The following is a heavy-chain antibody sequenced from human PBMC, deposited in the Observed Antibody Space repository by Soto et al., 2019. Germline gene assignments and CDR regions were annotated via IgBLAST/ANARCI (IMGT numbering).Heavy chain of an antibody. V-gene: IGHV1-18*04. CDR1: GYTFTSYG. J-gene: IGHJ4*02. D-gene: IGHD3-22*01. CDR3: ARHRFNYYDNTVYYYFDY. Sequence: ASVKVSCKASGYTFTSYGISWVRQAPGQGLEWMGWISAYNGNTNYAQKLQGRVTMTTDTSTSTAYMELRSLRSDDTAVYYCARHRFNYYDNTVYYYFDYWGQGTLVTVSS. CDR2: ISAYNGNT.